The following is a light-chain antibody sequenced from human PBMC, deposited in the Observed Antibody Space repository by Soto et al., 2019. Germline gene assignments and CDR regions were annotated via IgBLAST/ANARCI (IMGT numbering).Light chain of an antibody. CDR3: QQLSLYPLT. J-gene: IGKJ4*01. CDR1: QGIRSY. CDR2: DAA. V-gene: IGKV1-9*01. Sequence: IQLTQSPSFLSASVGDRVTITCRASQGIRSYLAWYQQKPGKVPNLLIYDAATLQSGVPSRFSGSGSGTEFTLTISCLQPEDFATYYCQQLSLYPLTFGGGTKVEIK.